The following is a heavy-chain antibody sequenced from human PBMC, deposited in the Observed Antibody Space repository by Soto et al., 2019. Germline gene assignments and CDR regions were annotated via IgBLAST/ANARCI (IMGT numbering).Heavy chain of an antibody. J-gene: IGHJ6*02. CDR3: AKDWMATIYYYYYGMDV. D-gene: IGHD5-12*01. V-gene: IGHV3-30*18. Sequence: PGGSLRLSCAASGFTFSSYGMHWVRQAPGKGLEWVAVISYDGSNKYYADSVKGRFTISRDNSKNTLYLQMNSLRAEDTAVYYCAKDWMATIYYYYYGMDVWGQGTTVTVSS. CDR2: ISYDGSNK. CDR1: GFTFSSYG.